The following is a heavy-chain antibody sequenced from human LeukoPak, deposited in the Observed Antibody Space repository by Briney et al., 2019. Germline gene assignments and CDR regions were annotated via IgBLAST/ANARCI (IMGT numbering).Heavy chain of an antibody. CDR2: IYYSGST. D-gene: IGHD2-15*01. CDR3: ARVGVVVVAAISAAFDI. Sequence: SETLSLTCTVSGGSISSSSYYWGWIRQPPGKGLEWIGNIYYSGSTYYNPSLKSRVTISVDTSKNQFSLKLSSVTAADTAVYYCARVGVVVVAAISAAFDIWGQGTMVTVSS. V-gene: IGHV4-39*07. CDR1: GGSISSSSYY. J-gene: IGHJ3*02.